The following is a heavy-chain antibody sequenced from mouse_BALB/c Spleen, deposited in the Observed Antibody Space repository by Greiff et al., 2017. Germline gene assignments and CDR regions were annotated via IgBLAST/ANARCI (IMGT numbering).Heavy chain of an antibody. J-gene: IGHJ1*01. CDR1: GYTFTSYW. CDR2: IYPGNSDT. V-gene: IGHV1-5*01. Sequence: EVQLQQSGTVLARPGASVKMSCKASGYTFTSYWMHWVKQRPGQGLEWIGAIYPGNSDTSYNQKFKGKAKLTAVTSTSTAYMELSSLTNEDSAVYYCTRGGGSDWYFDVWGAGTTVTVSS. CDR3: TRGGGSDWYFDV.